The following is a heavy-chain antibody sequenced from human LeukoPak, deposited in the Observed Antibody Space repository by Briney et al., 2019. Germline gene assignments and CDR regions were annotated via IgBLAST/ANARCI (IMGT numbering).Heavy chain of an antibody. CDR3: TRVGPTTADY. Sequence: GGSLRLSCAASGFTFSGSAMHWVRQASGKGLEWVGRIRSIANDYATAYAATVKGRFTISRDDSKNTAYLQMNNLKTEDTAVYYCTRVGPTTADYWGQGSLVTVSS. D-gene: IGHD5-12*01. V-gene: IGHV3-73*01. J-gene: IGHJ4*02. CDR2: IRSIANDYAT. CDR1: GFTFSGSA.